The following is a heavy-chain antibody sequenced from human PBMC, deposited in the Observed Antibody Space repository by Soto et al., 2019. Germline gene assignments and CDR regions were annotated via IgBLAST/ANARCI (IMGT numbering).Heavy chain of an antibody. CDR2: SHQSGNT. D-gene: IGHD1-20*01. CDR3: ATRDNMKFY. CDR1: GVSISSHDW. Sequence: QVQLQESGPGLVKPSGTLSLTCTVSGVSISSHDWWPWVRQPPGKGLEWIGESHQSGNTNYNSSLGSRVTISVDKSKNQFSLRLSSVTVADTAVYYCATRDNMKFYWGQGTLVTVSS. V-gene: IGHV4-4*02. J-gene: IGHJ4*02.